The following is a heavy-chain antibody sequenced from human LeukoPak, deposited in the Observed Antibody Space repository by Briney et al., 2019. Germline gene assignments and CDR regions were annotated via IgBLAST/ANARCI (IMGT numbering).Heavy chain of an antibody. CDR3: ARVGRLSIDY. Sequence: GGSLRLSCAASGFTFSDHYMTWIRQAPGEGLEWVSYISSGGSTICYADSVKGRFTISRDNAKNSLYLQMNSLRAEDTAVFYCARVGRLSIDYWGQGTLVTVSS. D-gene: IGHD3-16*01. CDR2: ISSGGSTI. CDR1: GFTFSDHY. V-gene: IGHV3-11*04. J-gene: IGHJ4*02.